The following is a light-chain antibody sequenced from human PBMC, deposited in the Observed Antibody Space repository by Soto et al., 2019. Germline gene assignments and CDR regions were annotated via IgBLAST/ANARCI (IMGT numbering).Light chain of an antibody. CDR1: SSDVGGYFY. Sequence: QAVVTQPPSASGSPGQSVTISCTGTSSDVGGYFYVSWYQQHPGKAPKLMIYEVTKRPSGVPDRFSGSKSGNTASLTVSGLQAEDEAEYYCSSYAGSNNWVFGGGTKLTVL. J-gene: IGLJ3*02. V-gene: IGLV2-8*01. CDR2: EVT. CDR3: SSYAGSNNWV.